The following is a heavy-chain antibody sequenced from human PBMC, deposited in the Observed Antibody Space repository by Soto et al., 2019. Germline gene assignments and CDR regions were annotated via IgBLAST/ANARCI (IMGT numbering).Heavy chain of an antibody. Sequence: PSETLSLTCAVYGGSFSGYYWSWIRQPPGKGLEWIGEINHSGSTNYNPSLKSRVTISVDTSKDQFSLKLSSVTAADTAVYYCARGYYYGSGRNYYMDVWGKGTTVTVSS. CDR3: ARGYYYGSGRNYYMDV. D-gene: IGHD3-10*01. CDR2: INHSGST. J-gene: IGHJ6*03. CDR1: GGSFSGYY. V-gene: IGHV4-34*01.